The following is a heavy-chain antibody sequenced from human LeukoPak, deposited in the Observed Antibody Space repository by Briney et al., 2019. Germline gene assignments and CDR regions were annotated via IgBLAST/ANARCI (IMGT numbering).Heavy chain of an antibody. CDR1: GFIFRDYD. V-gene: IGHV3-30*02. Sequence: QPGGSLRLSCAASGFIFRDYDMDWVSQAPGKGLEWVGNISYDGSKRYYSESMEGRFTISRDNSKNTLYLQMNSLRAEDTAVYYCANLLDVLTGYDYWGQGILVTVSP. J-gene: IGHJ4*02. CDR2: ISYDGSKR. D-gene: IGHD3-9*01. CDR3: ANLLDVLTGYDY.